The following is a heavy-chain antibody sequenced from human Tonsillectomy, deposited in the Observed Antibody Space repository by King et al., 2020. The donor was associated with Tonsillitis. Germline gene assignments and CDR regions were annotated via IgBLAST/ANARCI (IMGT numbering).Heavy chain of an antibody. D-gene: IGHD6-13*01. CDR2: IIPILGRA. CDR3: ARAAEGIAAAVF. V-gene: IGHV1-69*09. CDR1: GGTLSSYV. J-gene: IGHJ4*02. Sequence: QGQLVQSGAEVKKPGSSVKVSCKASGGTLSSYVISWVRQAPGQGLEWMGNIIPILGRANYAQNFQGRVTITAAQSTSTAYMEVNSLGSEDTAVYFCARAAEGIAAAVFWGQGTLVSVSS.